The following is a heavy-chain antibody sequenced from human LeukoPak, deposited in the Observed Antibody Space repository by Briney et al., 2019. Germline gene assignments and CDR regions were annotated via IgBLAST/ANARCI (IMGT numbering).Heavy chain of an antibody. J-gene: IGHJ4*02. CDR1: GGPLSDFH. CDR2: INHRGST. Sequence: SETVSLPCTVYGGPLSDFHWSWIRQPPGKGLEWIGEINHRGSTNYNPSLKSRVTISVDTSKNQFSLKLSSVTAADTAVYYCASSSATVYSEYWGQGTLVTVSS. CDR3: ASSSATVYSEY. V-gene: IGHV4-34*01. D-gene: IGHD4-17*01.